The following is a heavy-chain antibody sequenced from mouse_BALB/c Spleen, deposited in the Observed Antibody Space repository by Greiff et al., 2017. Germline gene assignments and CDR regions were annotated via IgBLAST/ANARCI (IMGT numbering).Heavy chain of an antibody. V-gene: IGHV5-6-5*01. CDR2: ISSGGST. Sequence: EVQVVESGGGLVKPGGSLKLSCAASGFTFSSYAMSWVRQTPEKRLEWVASISSGGSTYYPDSVKGRFTISRDNARNILYLQMSSLRSEDTAMYYCARGEGGYWGQGTTLTVSS. CDR1: GFTFSSYA. J-gene: IGHJ2*01. CDR3: ARGEGGY.